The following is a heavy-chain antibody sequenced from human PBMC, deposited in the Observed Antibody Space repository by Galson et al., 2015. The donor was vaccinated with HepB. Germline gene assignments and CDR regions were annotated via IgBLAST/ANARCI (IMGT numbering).Heavy chain of an antibody. V-gene: IGHV3-48*02. CDR2: ISISSTPI. J-gene: IGHJ4*02. Sequence: PLRLSCAASGFTFSRFAMNWVRQAPGKGLEWVSYISISSTPIYYADSVKGRFPIPRDNAKNLVFLQMNSLRDEDTALYYCVKNGDMVATIFAYWGQGALVTVSS. D-gene: IGHD5-12*01. CDR3: VKNGDMVATIFAY. CDR1: GFTFSRFA.